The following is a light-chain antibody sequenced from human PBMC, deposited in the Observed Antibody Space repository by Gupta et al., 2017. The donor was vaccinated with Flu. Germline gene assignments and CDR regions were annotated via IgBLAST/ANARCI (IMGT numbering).Light chain of an antibody. J-gene: IGKJ2*01. Sequence: DIQMTQSPSSLSASVGDRVTITYRTSQSIGSSLNWYQHKPGEAPKLLMFGASNLQSGVPSRFGGTGTETDFTLTINSVQPEDSATYYCQQSYSAPLYTFGQGTKLEIK. CDR1: QSIGSS. V-gene: IGKV1-39*01. CDR2: GAS. CDR3: QQSYSAPLYT.